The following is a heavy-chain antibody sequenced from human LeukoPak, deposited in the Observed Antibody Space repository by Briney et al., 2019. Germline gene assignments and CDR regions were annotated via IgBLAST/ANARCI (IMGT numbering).Heavy chain of an antibody. D-gene: IGHD3-10*01. V-gene: IGHV3-30*02. CDR2: IRYDGSNK. Sequence: GGSLRLSCAASGFTFSSYGMHWVRQAPGKGLEWVAFIRYDGSNKYYADSVKGRFTISRDNSKDTLYLQMNSLRAEDTAVYYCAKDPYYYGSGSYYPLDWGQGTLVTVSS. J-gene: IGHJ4*02. CDR3: AKDPYYYGSGSYYPLD. CDR1: GFTFSSYG.